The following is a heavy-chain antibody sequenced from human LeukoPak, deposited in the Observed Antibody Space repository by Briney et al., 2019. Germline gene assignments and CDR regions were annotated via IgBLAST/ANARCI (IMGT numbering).Heavy chain of an antibody. CDR3: ARVSRDCGGDCYPFDY. V-gene: IGHV3-74*01. Sequence: GGSLRLSCAASGFTFSNYWMHWVRQAPGKGLVWVSRINSDGSSTSYADSVKGRFTISRDNAKNTLYLQMNSLRAEDTAVYYCARVSRDCGGDCYPFDYWGQGTLVTVSS. D-gene: IGHD2-21*02. J-gene: IGHJ4*02. CDR2: INSDGSST. CDR1: GFTFSNYW.